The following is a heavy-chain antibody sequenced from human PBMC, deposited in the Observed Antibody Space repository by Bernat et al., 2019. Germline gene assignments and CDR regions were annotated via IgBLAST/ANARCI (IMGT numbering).Heavy chain of an antibody. CDR1: GFTFSSYW. D-gene: IGHD4-17*01. V-gene: IGHV3-7*03. CDR2: IKQDGSEK. CDR3: ATQLTTVTLAQH. Sequence: EVQLVESGGGLVQPGGSLRLSCAASGFTFSSYWMSWVRQAPGKGLEWVANIKQDGSEKYYVDSVKGRFTISRDNAKNTLYLQMNSLRAEDTAVYYCATQLTTVTLAQHWGQGTLVTVSS. J-gene: IGHJ1*01.